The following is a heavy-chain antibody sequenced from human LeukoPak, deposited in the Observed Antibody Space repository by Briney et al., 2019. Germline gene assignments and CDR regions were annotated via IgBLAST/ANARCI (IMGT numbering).Heavy chain of an antibody. CDR2: SSPICGTA. CDR3: ARGPPYPNYYDSSCYYPPPDF. CDR1: GGTFSSYA. J-gene: IGHJ4*02. D-gene: IGHD3-22*01. V-gene: IGHV1-69*13. Sequence: GASVKVSCKASGGTFSSYAISWVRQAPGQGLEWMGGSSPICGTANYAQTFRGRVTITADESTSTAYMELSSLRSEDTAVYYCARGPPYPNYYDSSCYYPPPDFWGQGTLVTVSS.